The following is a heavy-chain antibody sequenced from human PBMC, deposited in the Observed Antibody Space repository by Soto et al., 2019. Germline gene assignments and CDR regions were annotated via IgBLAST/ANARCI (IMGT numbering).Heavy chain of an antibody. Sequence: VPLLESGGGLVQPGGSLRLSCAASGFTFSSYAMNWVRQAPGKGLEWVSTVCGRSATTYSADSVKGRFTISRDNSKNTLLLQMNSLRAEDTAVYFCAKGYSDSPKNSFDSWGQGALVTVSS. J-gene: IGHJ4*02. CDR3: AKGYSDSPKNSFDS. CDR1: GFTFSSYA. V-gene: IGHV3-23*01. D-gene: IGHD5-12*01. CDR2: VCGRSATT.